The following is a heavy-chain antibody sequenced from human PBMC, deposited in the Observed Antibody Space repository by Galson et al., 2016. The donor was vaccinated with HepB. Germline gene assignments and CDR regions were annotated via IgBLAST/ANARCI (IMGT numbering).Heavy chain of an antibody. Sequence: SLRLSCAASGFNFNIYAMAWVRQAPGKGLQWVSAISPRGTDTYYADSVMGRFGISRDNSKTTVYLQMDSLRAEDTAAYYCARDTYGAFDPWGQGALVTVSS. CDR3: ARDTYGAFDP. CDR2: ISPRGTDT. V-gene: IGHV3-23*01. D-gene: IGHD2-8*01. CDR1: GFNFNIYA. J-gene: IGHJ5*02.